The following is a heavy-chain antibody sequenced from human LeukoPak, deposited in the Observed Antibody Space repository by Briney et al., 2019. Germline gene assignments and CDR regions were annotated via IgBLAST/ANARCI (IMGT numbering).Heavy chain of an antibody. D-gene: IGHD3-22*01. V-gene: IGHV1-46*01. Sequence: GASVKVSCKASGYTFTSYYMHWVRQAPGQGLEWMGIINPSGGSTSYAQKFQGRVTLTRDTSTSTVYMELSSLGSKDTAVYYCAREPYDSSGQPRSGFDYWGQGTLATVSS. CDR2: INPSGGST. CDR3: AREPYDSSGQPRSGFDY. CDR1: GYTFTSYY. J-gene: IGHJ4*02.